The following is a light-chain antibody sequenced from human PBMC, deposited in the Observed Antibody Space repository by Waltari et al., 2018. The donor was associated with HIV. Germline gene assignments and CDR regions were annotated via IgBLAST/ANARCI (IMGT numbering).Light chain of an antibody. Sequence: QSALTQPPSASGSLGQSVTISCTGTSSDVGGYEYVSWYQHHPAKAPKLIIYEVNKRPPGVPDRCSVSKSRKPPPLTVAGLQDDDEAHYYRASYGDTNRVLFGGGTRVTVL. V-gene: IGLV2-8*01. J-gene: IGLJ6*01. CDR2: EVN. CDR3: ASYGDTNRVL. CDR1: SSDVGGYEY.